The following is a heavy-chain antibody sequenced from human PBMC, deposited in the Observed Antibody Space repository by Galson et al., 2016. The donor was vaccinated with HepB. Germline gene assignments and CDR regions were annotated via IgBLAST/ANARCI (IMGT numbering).Heavy chain of an antibody. D-gene: IGHD1-14*01. CDR2: INHSGSA. Sequence: SETLSLTCAVSGGSFTGSYWSWIRQPPGKGLEWIAEINHSGSASLNPSLRSRVSISVDTSKKQFSLRLTSVIAADTAVYYCARDPPTPGPSDAFEVWGHGTLVTVSS. J-gene: IGHJ3*01. CDR3: ARDPPTPGPSDAFEV. V-gene: IGHV4-34*01. CDR1: GGSFTGSY.